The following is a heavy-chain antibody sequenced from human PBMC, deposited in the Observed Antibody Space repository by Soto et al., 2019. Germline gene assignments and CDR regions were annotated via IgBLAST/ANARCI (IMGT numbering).Heavy chain of an antibody. CDR1: GYNFTRYA. CDR3: ARMATLGAVNWFDP. Sequence: ASVKGSCKAYGYNFTRYAMHWVRQATGQGLEWMGWMNPGSGDTGYEQKFQGRVTMTRDISIDTAYMELRSLRADEPAIYYCARMATLGAVNWFDPWGQGTLVTVSS. V-gene: IGHV1-8*01. J-gene: IGHJ5*02. CDR2: MNPGSGDT. D-gene: IGHD3-16*01.